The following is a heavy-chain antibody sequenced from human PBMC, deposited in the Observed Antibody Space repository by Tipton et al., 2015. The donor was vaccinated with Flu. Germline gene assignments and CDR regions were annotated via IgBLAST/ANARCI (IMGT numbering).Heavy chain of an antibody. V-gene: IGHV3-30*02. CDR2: IQYDGRNK. Sequence: SGFIFTTYGIYWVRQAPGKGLEWVAYIQYDGRNKYYADSVRGRFTITRDNSKNTVYLHMNSLRAEDTALYYCAKPPYNILLPVGGFDTWGQGTMVTVSS. CDR3: AKPPYNILLPVGGFDT. CDR1: GFIFTTYG. D-gene: IGHD1-1*01. J-gene: IGHJ3*02.